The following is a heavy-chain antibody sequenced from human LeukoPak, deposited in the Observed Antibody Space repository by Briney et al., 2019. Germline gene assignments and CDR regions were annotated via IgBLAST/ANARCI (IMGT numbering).Heavy chain of an antibody. V-gene: IGHV1-46*01. J-gene: IGHJ4*02. D-gene: IGHD2-15*01. CDR3: ARDGGYYHLDY. CDR1: GYTFTSYY. CDR2: INPSGDST. Sequence: ASVKVSCKASGYTFTSYYMHWVRQAPGQGPEWMGIINPSGDSTSYAQKFQGRVTVTRDTSTSTVYMELSSLISEDTAVYYCARDGGYYHLDYWGQGTLVTVSS.